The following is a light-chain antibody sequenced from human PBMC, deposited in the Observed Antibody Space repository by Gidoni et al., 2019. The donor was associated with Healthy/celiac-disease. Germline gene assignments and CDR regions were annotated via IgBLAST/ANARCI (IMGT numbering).Light chain of an antibody. V-gene: IGLV2-14*04. CDR3: SSYTSSSTLVV. CDR2: DVS. J-gene: IGLJ1*01. CDR1: DVGGYNY. Sequence: DVGGYNYVSWYQQHPGNAPKLMIYDVSNRPSGVSNRFSGSKSGNTASLTISGLQAEDEADYYCSSYTSSSTLVVFGTGTKVTVL.